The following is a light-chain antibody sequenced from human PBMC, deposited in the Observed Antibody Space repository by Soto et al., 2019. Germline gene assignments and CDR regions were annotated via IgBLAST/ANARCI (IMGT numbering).Light chain of an antibody. CDR2: EVS. Sequence: QSALTQPASVSGSPGQSITISCIGTSRDVGGYNYVSWYQHHPGEAPKLMIYEVSNRPSGVSDRFSAAKSGNTASLTISGLQAEDEADYYCSSFTISPTLPFVFGTGTKVTVL. CDR3: SSFTISPTLPFV. J-gene: IGLJ1*01. CDR1: SRDVGGYNY. V-gene: IGLV2-14*01.